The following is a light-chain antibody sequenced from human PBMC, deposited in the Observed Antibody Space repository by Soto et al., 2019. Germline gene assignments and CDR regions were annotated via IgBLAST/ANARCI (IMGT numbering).Light chain of an antibody. Sequence: EIVLTQSPGTLSLSPGEGATLSCRASQSVSTNFFAWYPQKPGQAPRLLIYGASTRATGIPDRFSGSGSGTDFTLTISRLEPEDFAVYYCQQYGRTSWTFGQGTKVEIK. CDR2: GAS. V-gene: IGKV3-20*01. CDR3: QQYGRTSWT. J-gene: IGKJ1*01. CDR1: QSVSTNF.